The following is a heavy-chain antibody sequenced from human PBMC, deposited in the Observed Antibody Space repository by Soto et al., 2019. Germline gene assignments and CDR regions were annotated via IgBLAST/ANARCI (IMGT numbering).Heavy chain of an antibody. CDR2: IDPSDSYT. Sequence: GESLKISCKGSGYSFTGYWISWVRQMPGKGLEWMGRIDPSDSYTNYSPSFQGHVTISADKSISTAYLQWSSLKASDTAMYYCARSRSDILNGPYYYGMDVWGQGTTVTVSS. CDR3: ARSRSDILNGPYYYGMDV. V-gene: IGHV5-10-1*01. J-gene: IGHJ6*02. D-gene: IGHD3-9*01. CDR1: GYSFTGYW.